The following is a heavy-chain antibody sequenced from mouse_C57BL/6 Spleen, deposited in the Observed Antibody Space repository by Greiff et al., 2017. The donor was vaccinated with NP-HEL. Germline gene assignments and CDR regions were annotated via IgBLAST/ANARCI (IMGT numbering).Heavy chain of an antibody. V-gene: IGHV1-19*01. D-gene: IGHD1-1*01. CDR1: GYTFTDYY. Sequence: VQLQQSGPVLVKPGASVKMSCKASGYTFTDYYMNWVKQSHGKSLEWIGVINPYNGGTSYNQKFKGKATLTVDKSSSTAYMELNSLTSEDSAVYYCAPGSSSLAWFAYWGQGTLVTVSA. J-gene: IGHJ3*01. CDR3: APGSSSLAWFAY. CDR2: INPYNGGT.